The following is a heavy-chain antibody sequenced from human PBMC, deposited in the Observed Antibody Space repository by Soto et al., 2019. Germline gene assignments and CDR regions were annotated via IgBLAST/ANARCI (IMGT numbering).Heavy chain of an antibody. CDR1: GFTFSGYS. Sequence: EVELVESGGDLVQPGGSLRLSCAASGFTFSGYSMTWVRQAPGKGLEWISYITVNGEATKYADPVEGRFSISRDNAKNSLYLQMSRLRDEDTAFYYCARMIGVQYNNNWYLWFDRWGQGTLSPSPQ. D-gene: IGHD6-13*01. V-gene: IGHV3-48*02. J-gene: IGHJ5*02. CDR2: ITVNGEAT. CDR3: ARMIGVQYNNNWYLWFDR.